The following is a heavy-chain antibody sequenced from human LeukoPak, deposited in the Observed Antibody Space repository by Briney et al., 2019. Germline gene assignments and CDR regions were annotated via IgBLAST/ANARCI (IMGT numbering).Heavy chain of an antibody. CDR1: GYTFTGYY. CDR3: ARDSVNRLRWYYFDY. D-gene: IGHD4-23*01. Sequence: GASVKVSCKASGYTFTGYYMHWVRQAPGQGLEWMGWINPNSGGTNYAQKFQGRVTMTRDTSISTAYMELSRLRSDDTAVYYCARDSVNRLRWYYFDYWGQGTLVTVSS. CDR2: INPNSGGT. J-gene: IGHJ4*02. V-gene: IGHV1-2*02.